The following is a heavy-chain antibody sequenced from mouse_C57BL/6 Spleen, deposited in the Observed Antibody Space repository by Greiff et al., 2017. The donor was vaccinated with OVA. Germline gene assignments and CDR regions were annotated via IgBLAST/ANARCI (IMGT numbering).Heavy chain of an antibody. CDR2: ISSGGDYI. D-gene: IGHD2-1*01. V-gene: IGHV5-9-1*02. CDR1: GFTFSSYA. J-gene: IGHJ3*01. Sequence: VESGEGLVKPGGSLKLSCAASGFTFSSYAMSWVRQTPEKRLEWVAYISSGGDYIYYADTVKGRFTISRDNARNTLYLQMSSLKSEDTAMYYCTRGGGNYYTSWFAYWGQGTLVTVSA. CDR3: TRGGGNYYTSWFAY.